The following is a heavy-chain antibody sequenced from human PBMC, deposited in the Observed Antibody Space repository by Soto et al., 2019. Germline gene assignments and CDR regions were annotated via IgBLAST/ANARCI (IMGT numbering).Heavy chain of an antibody. V-gene: IGHV4-31*03. D-gene: IGHD3-10*01. CDR3: ARKQAGYFYGIDY. CDR1: GGSITSGGYY. J-gene: IGHJ4*02. Sequence: QVQLQESGPGLVKPSQTLSLTCTVSGGSITSGGYYWSWIRQHPGKGLEWLGYIYDSGSTFYNPSLKSRITLSVDTSKNQFSLKLSSATVADTAVYFCARKQAGYFYGIDYWGQGTLVTVSS. CDR2: IYDSGST.